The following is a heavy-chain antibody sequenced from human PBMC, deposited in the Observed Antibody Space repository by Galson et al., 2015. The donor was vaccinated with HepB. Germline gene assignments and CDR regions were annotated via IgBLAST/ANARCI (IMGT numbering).Heavy chain of an antibody. Sequence: SLRLSCAASGFTFSSYWMSWVRQAPGKGLEWVALISDDGRKKSYADSVKGRFTISRENSNNTLYLQMNSLTAEDTAVYYCAKDANILVVPFPILDYWGQGTLVTVSS. CDR2: ISDDGRKK. D-gene: IGHD2-21*01. CDR1: GFTFSSYW. V-gene: IGHV3-30*18. J-gene: IGHJ4*02. CDR3: AKDANILVVPFPILDY.